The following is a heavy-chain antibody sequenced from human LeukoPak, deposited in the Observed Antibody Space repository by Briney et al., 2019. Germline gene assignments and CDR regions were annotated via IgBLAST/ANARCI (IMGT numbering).Heavy chain of an antibody. J-gene: IGHJ3*01. CDR2: YYYGGST. Sequence: SETLSLTCTFSGGSVNSHFCSWVRHSPGKELEWIGYYYYGGSTLYNPSLSSRVTISVDASKNHFFLRLNSVTATDTGVYYCAIMGSAYGNAFDVWGQGMMVTVSP. D-gene: IGHD3-3*01. CDR3: AIMGSAYGNAFDV. CDR1: GGSVNSHF. V-gene: IGHV4-59*02.